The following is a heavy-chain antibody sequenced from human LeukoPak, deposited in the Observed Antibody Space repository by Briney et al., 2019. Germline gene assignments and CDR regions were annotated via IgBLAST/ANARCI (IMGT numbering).Heavy chain of an antibody. Sequence: GGSLRLSCAASGFTFSSYSMSWVRQAPGKGLEWVSSISSSSSYIYYADSVKGRFTISRDNAKNSLYLQMNSLRAEDTAVYYCARDSVEMATITEIDYWGQGTLVTVSS. CDR3: ARDSVEMATITEIDY. CDR1: GFTFSSYS. V-gene: IGHV3-21*01. CDR2: ISSSSSYI. J-gene: IGHJ4*02. D-gene: IGHD5-24*01.